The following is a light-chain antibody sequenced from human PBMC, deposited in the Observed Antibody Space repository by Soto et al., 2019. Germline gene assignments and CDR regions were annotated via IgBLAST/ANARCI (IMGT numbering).Light chain of an antibody. Sequence: QSVLTQPPSASGSPGQSVTISCTGTSSDVADYNYVFWYQQYPGKAPKLMIYEVSKRPSGVPDRFSGSKSGNTASLTVSGLQAEDEADYYCSSYAGSNNWVFGGGTKLTVL. CDR1: SSDVADYNY. CDR3: SSYAGSNNWV. J-gene: IGLJ3*02. V-gene: IGLV2-8*01. CDR2: EVS.